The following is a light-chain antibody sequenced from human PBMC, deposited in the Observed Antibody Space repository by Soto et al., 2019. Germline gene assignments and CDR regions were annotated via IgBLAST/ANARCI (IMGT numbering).Light chain of an antibody. V-gene: IGLV2-8*01. Sequence: QSALTQPPSASGSPGQSVTISCTGTSSDVGSYNYVSWYQQHPGKAPKVMIYEVSKRPSGVPDRFSGSKSGNTASLTVSGLQAEDEADYYCSSYAGSNRVFGTGTKLTVL. CDR2: EVS. CDR3: SSYAGSNRV. J-gene: IGLJ1*01. CDR1: SSDVGSYNY.